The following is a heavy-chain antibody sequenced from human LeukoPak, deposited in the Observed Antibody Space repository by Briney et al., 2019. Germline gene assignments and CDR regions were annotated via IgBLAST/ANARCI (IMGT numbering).Heavy chain of an antibody. Sequence: GRSLRLSCAASGFTFSSYAMHWVRQAPGKGLEWVAVISYDGSNKYYADSVKGRFTISGDNSKNTLYLQMNSLRAEDTAVYYCARGYYDILTGSWFDPWGQGTLVTVSS. CDR3: ARGYYDILTGSWFDP. J-gene: IGHJ5*02. CDR1: GFTFSSYA. D-gene: IGHD3-9*01. V-gene: IGHV3-30-3*01. CDR2: ISYDGSNK.